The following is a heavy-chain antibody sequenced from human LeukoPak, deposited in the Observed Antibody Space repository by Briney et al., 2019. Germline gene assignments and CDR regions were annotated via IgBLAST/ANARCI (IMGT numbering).Heavy chain of an antibody. D-gene: IGHD6-19*01. CDR2: LKSKYDGGTA. V-gene: IGHV3-15*01. CDR1: GLTFTNSW. J-gene: IGHJ5*02. CDR3: VLVIRGWSGGWFDP. Sequence: PGGSLRLSCTVSGLTFTNSWMSWVRQAPGKGLEWGVRLKSKYDGGTADYAAPVKGRFIFSGDDSEDTIYLQMDSLRSEDTGVYYCVLVIRGWSGGWFDPWGQGTLVTVSS.